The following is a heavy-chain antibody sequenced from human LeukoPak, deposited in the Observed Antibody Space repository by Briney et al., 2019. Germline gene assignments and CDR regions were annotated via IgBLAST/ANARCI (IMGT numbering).Heavy chain of an antibody. CDR2: ISGSGGST. D-gene: IGHD2-2*01. V-gene: IGHV3-23*01. Sequence: GGSLRLSCAASGFTFSSYAMSWVRQAPGKGLEWVSAISGSGGSTYYADSVKGRFTISRDNSKNTLYLQMNSLRAEDTAVYYCARDWGPDIVVVPAAMKGQDAFDIWGQGTMVTVSS. J-gene: IGHJ3*02. CDR1: GFTFSSYA. CDR3: ARDWGPDIVVVPAAMKGQDAFDI.